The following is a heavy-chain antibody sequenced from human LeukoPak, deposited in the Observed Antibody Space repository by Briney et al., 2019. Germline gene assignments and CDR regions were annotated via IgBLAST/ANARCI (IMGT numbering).Heavy chain of an antibody. CDR1: GFTFDDYV. V-gene: IGHV3-20*04. J-gene: IGHJ6*03. CDR2: INWNGGRS. Sequence: PGGSLRLSCAASGFTFDDYVMSWVRQATGKGLAGVSSINWNGGRSACADAVRGRLTNSSDSANNSMYLQMNSLRAEDTALYYCAREVLIDSYIYYMDVWDKETTVTVSS. D-gene: IGHD2-21*01. CDR3: AREVLIDSYIYYMDV.